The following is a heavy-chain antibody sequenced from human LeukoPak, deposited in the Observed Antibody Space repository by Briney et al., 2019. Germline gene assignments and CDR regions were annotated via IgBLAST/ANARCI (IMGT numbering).Heavy chain of an antibody. CDR2: INHSGST. V-gene: IGHV4-34*01. J-gene: IGHJ3*02. CDR3: AKIPPGFPSRAFDI. Sequence: SETLSLTCAVYGGSFSGYYWSWIRQPPGKGLVWIGEINHSGSTNYNPSLKSRVTISVDTSKNQFSLKLSSVTAADTAVYYCAKIPPGFPSRAFDIWGQGTMVTVSS. CDR1: GGSFSGYY. D-gene: IGHD3-10*01.